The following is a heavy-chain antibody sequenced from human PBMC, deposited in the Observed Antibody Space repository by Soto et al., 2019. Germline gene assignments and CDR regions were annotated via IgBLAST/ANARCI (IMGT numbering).Heavy chain of an antibody. CDR2: IYYSGST. J-gene: IGHJ6*02. Sequence: SQTLSLTCTVAGGSISSSTYYWGWIRQPPGKGLEWIGSIYYSGSTDYNPSLKSRVTISVDTSKNQFSLKLSSVTAADTAVYYCARDRITAAGYYGMDAWGQGTTVPVSS. V-gene: IGHV4-39*07. CDR3: ARDRITAAGYYGMDA. CDR1: GGSISSSTYY. D-gene: IGHD6-13*01.